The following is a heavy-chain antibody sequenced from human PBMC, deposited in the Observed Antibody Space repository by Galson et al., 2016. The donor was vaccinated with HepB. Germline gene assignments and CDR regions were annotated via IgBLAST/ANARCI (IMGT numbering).Heavy chain of an antibody. Sequence: LSLTCTVSGGSISGITYYWGWIRQPPGKGLEWIEYMYYSGSTYYNPSLKSRVTISADRSKNQFSLEMTSVTVADTAVYYCARRGGEGGIDNWGQGTLVTVSS. V-gene: IGHV4-39*01. CDR2: MYYSGST. J-gene: IGHJ4*02. CDR1: GGSISGITYY. CDR3: ARRGGEGGIDN. D-gene: IGHD3-10*01.